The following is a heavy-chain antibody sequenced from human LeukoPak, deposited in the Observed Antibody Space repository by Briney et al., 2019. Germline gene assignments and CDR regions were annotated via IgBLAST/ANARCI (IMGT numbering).Heavy chain of an antibody. CDR2: IHQDGSEK. Sequence: QTGGSLRLSCAASRITFGGNWMSWVRQAPGKGLEWVTNIHQDGSEKYYVDSVKGRFTISRDNDKNLLYLQMNSLRAEDTAVYYCAREYWNPRYFDSWGQGTLVTVSS. V-gene: IGHV3-7*01. D-gene: IGHD1-1*01. J-gene: IGHJ4*02. CDR3: AREYWNPRYFDS. CDR1: RITFGGNW.